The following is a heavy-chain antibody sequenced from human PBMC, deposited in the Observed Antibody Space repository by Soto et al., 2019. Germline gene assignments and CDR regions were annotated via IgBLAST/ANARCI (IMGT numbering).Heavy chain of an antibody. CDR3: ARDAQYSPGHY. Sequence: PGGSLRLSCAASGFTFSSYGMHWVRQAPGKGLEWVAVIWYDGSNKYYADSVKGRFTISRDNSKNTLYLQMNSLRAEDTAVYYCARDAQYSPGHYWGQGTLVTVSS. CDR1: GFTFSSYG. D-gene: IGHD4-4*01. J-gene: IGHJ4*02. V-gene: IGHV3-33*01. CDR2: IWYDGSNK.